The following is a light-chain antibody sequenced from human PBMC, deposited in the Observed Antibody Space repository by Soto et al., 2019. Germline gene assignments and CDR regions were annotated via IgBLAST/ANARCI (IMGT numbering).Light chain of an antibody. Sequence: QSVLTQPASLSGAPGQSIPIPCPGTSSDFGAYTYVSWYQQHPGKAPKLMIYDVSNRPSGVSNRFSGSKSGNTAFLIISGLQAEDEADYYCTSYTSNSTPYVFGGGTKVTVL. V-gene: IGLV2-14*01. CDR1: SSDFGAYTY. CDR3: TSYTSNSTPYV. CDR2: DVS. J-gene: IGLJ1*01.